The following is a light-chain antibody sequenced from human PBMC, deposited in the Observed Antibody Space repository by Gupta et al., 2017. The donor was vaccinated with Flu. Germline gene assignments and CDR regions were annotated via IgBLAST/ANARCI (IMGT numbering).Light chain of an antibody. CDR3: QQLNTYPRT. CDR1: QGISSD. V-gene: IGKV1-9*01. CDR2: AAS. J-gene: IGKJ1*01. Sequence: DIQLTQSPSFLSASVGDRVTIACRASQGISSDLAWYQQRPGKAPKLLIYAASTLQSGVPARFSGSGSGTEFTLTISSLQSEDFATYYCQQLNTYPRTFGQGTKLEIK.